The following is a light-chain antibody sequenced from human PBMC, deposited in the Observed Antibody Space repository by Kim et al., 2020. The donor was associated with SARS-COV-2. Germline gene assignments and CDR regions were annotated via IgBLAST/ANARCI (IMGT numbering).Light chain of an antibody. Sequence: QSVLTQPPSLSEAPGRGVTISCTGSRSNLGTGYSVHWYQQLPGGAPKVLIYRNTNRASGVPDRFSGSKSGTSAYLVISGLQVEDEADYYCQSYDTSLNGWVFGGGTQLTVL. CDR3: QSYDTSLNGWV. V-gene: IGLV1-40*01. CDR1: RSNLGTGYS. J-gene: IGLJ3*02. CDR2: RNT.